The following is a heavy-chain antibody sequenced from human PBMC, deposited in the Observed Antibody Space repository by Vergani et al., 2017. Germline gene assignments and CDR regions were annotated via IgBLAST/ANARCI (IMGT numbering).Heavy chain of an antibody. J-gene: IGHJ4*02. CDR1: GGTFSSYA. D-gene: IGHD5-18*01. V-gene: IGHV1-69*06. CDR2: IIPIFGTA. CDR3: ARTPRRGYSYGPSGY. Sequence: QVQLVQSGAEVKKPGSSVKVSCKASGGTFSSYAISWVRQAPGQGLEWMGGIIPIFGTANYAQKFQGRVTMTTDTSTSTAYMELRSLRSDDTAVYYCARTPRRGYSYGPSGYWGQGTLVTVSS.